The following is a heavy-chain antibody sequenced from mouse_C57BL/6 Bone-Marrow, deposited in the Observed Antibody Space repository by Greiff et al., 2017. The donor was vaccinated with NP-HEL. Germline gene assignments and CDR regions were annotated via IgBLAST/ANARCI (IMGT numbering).Heavy chain of an antibody. J-gene: IGHJ2*01. V-gene: IGHV1-82*01. CDR3: ARWGADYYGSSVFDY. Sequence: QVQLKESGPELVKPGASVKISCKASGYAFSSSWMNWVKQRPGKGLEWIGRIYPGDGDTNYNGKFKGKATLTADKSSSTAYMQLSSLTSEDSAVYFCARWGADYYGSSVFDYWGQGTTLTVSS. CDR2: IYPGDGDT. CDR1: GYAFSSSW. D-gene: IGHD1-1*01.